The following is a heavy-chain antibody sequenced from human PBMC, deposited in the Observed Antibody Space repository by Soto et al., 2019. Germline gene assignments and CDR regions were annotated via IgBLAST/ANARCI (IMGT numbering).Heavy chain of an antibody. CDR1: GYTFTSYY. Sequence: ASVKVSCKASGYTFTSYYMHWVRQAPGQGLEWMGIINPSGGSTSYAQKFQGRVTMTRDTSTSTVYMELSSLRSEDTAVYYCARDHGELGYCSGGSCRHYYYYGMDVWGQGTTVTV. CDR2: INPSGGST. J-gene: IGHJ6*02. CDR3: ARDHGELGYCSGGSCRHYYYYGMDV. V-gene: IGHV1-46*01. D-gene: IGHD2-15*01.